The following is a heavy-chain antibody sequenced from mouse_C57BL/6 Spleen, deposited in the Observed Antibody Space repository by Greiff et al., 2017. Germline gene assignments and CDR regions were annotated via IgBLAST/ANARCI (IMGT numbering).Heavy chain of an antibody. D-gene: IGHD2-4*01. CDR1: GYTFTSYW. CDR3: ASYDYDVWFAY. CDR2: IHPNSGST. V-gene: IGHV1-64*01. Sequence: QVQLQQSGAELMKPGASVKLSCKASGYTFTSYWMHWVKQRPGQGLEWIGMIHPNSGSTNYNEKFKSKATLTVDKSSSTAYMQLSSLTSEDSAVYYCASYDYDVWFAYWGQGTLVTVSA. J-gene: IGHJ3*01.